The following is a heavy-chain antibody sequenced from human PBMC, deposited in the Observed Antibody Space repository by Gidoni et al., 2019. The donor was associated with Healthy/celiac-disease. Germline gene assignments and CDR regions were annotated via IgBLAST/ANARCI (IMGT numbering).Heavy chain of an antibody. V-gene: IGHV3-13*01. CDR3: ASSDSYHFWSGYWGNSGMDV. CDR1: GVTLTSCD. D-gene: IGHD3-3*01. J-gene: IGHJ6*02. CDR2: IGTAGYT. Sequence: EVQLVEAGGGLVQHGGSQRLSCAASGVTLTSCDMHWVRQATGKGLEWVSAIGTAGYTCYPCSVKCRFTISRENATNSLYLQMNSLRAGDTAVYYCASSDSYHFWSGYWGNSGMDVWGQGTTVTVSS.